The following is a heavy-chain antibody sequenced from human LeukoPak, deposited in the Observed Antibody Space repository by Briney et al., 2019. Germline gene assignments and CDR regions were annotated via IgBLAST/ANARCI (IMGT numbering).Heavy chain of an antibody. CDR2: INHSGST. CDR1: GGSFSGYY. Sequence: PSETLSLTCAVYGGSFSGYYWSWIRQPPGKGLEWIGEINHSGSTNYNPSLKSRVTTSVDTSKNQFSLKLSSVTAADTAVYYCARERGVDTAIYYYYYGMDVWGKGTTVTVSS. V-gene: IGHV4-34*01. D-gene: IGHD5-18*01. J-gene: IGHJ6*04. CDR3: ARERGVDTAIYYYYYGMDV.